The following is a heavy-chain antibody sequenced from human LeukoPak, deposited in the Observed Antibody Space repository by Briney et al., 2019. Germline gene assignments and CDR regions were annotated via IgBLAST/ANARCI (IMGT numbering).Heavy chain of an antibody. CDR3: TRDRQSGSHLNFFDS. CDR2: IYSGGST. D-gene: IGHD1-26*01. V-gene: IGHV3-53*01. CDR1: GFTVSSNY. J-gene: IGHJ5*01. Sequence: PGGSLRLSCAASGFTVSSNYMSWVRQAPGKGLEWVSVIYSGGSTYYADSVKGRFTISRDNSKSTLYLQMNSLRAEDTAVYYCTRDRQSGSHLNFFDSWGQGTLVTVSS.